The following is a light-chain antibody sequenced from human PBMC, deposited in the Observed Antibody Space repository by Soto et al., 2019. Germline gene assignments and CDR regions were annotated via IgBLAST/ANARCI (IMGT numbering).Light chain of an antibody. V-gene: IGLV1-40*01. CDR1: SSNIGAGYD. Sequence: QSVLTQPPSVSGAPGQRVTISCTGSSSNIGAGYDVHWYQQLPGTAPKLLIYGNNNRPSGVPDRFSGSKSGTSASLAITGLQAEDEADYYCQSDDTSLSGVLFGGGTKLTVL. CDR2: GNN. CDR3: QSDDTSLSGVL. J-gene: IGLJ2*01.